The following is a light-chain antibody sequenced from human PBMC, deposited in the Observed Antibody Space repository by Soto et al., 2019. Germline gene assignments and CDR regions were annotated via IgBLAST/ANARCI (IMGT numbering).Light chain of an antibody. J-gene: IGLJ3*02. V-gene: IGLV2-23*02. Sequence: QSALTQSASVSGSPGQSITISCTGTSSDVGSYNVVSWYQQHPGKAPKLIIYEVTKRPSGVSDRFSGSKSGNTASLTISGLQAEDEADYYCCSYVGSSTLMFGVGTKLTVL. CDR3: CSYVGSSTLM. CDR2: EVT. CDR1: SSDVGSYNV.